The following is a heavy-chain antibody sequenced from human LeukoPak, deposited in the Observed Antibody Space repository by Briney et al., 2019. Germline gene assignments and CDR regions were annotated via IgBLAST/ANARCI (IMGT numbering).Heavy chain of an antibody. CDR1: GGSISTFY. V-gene: IGHV4-59*08. CDR3: ARHYHDSSGSYSDF. J-gene: IGHJ4*02. D-gene: IGHD3-22*01. Sequence: SETLSLTCTVSGGSISTFYWSWLRQPPGKGLEWIGYIFHTGHSNHNPSLKGRVTISVDTSKNQFSLNLNSVTAADTAMYYCARHYHDSSGSYSDFWGQGTLVTVSS. CDR2: IFHTGHS.